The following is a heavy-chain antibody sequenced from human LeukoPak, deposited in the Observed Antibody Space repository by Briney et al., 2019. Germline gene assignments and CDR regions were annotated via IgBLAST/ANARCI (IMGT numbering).Heavy chain of an antibody. CDR2: INAGNGNT. CDR3: ARDRGSSGWYVDY. V-gene: IGHV1-3*01. D-gene: IGHD6-19*01. J-gene: IGHJ4*02. Sequence: ASVKVSCKASGYTFTSYAMHWVRQAPRQRLEWMGWINAGNGNTKYSQKFQGRVTITRDTSASTAYMELSSLRSEDTAVYYCARDRGSSGWYVDYWGQGTLVTVSS. CDR1: GYTFTSYA.